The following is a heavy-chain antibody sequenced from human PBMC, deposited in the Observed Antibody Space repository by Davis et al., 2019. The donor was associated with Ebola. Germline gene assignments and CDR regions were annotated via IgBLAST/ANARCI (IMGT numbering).Heavy chain of an antibody. CDR1: GYSFTSYW. CDR2: IYPGDSDT. V-gene: IGHV5-51*01. Sequence: GESLKISCKGSGYSFTSYWIGWVRQMPGKGLEWMGIIYPGDSDTRYSPSFQGQVTISVDKSINTAYLQWSSLKASDTAMYYCARGGYCSGGSCYSGAFAFDIWGQGTMVTVSS. D-gene: IGHD2-15*01. J-gene: IGHJ3*02. CDR3: ARGGYCSGGSCYSGAFAFDI.